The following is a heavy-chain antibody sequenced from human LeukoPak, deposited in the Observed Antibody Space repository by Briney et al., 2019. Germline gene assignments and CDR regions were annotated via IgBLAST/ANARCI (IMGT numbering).Heavy chain of an antibody. J-gene: IGHJ4*02. CDR2: IYSGGST. D-gene: IGHD3-10*01. CDR3: AKDRDYYGSGSYNI. Sequence: GGSLRLSCAASGFTVSSNYMSWVRQAPGKGLEWVSVIYSGGSTYYADSVKGRFTISRDNSKNTLYLQMNSLRAEDTAVYYCAKDRDYYGSGSYNIWGQGTLVTVSS. V-gene: IGHV3-66*01. CDR1: GFTVSSNY.